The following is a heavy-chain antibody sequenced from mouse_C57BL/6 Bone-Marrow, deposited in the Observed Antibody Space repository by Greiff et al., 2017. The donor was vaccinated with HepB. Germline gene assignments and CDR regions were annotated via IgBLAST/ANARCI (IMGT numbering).Heavy chain of an antibody. CDR3: ARALWPLYAMVY. CDR1: GYTFTSYW. J-gene: IGHJ4*01. V-gene: IGHV1-69*01. Sequence: QVQLQQPGAELVMPGASVKLSCKASGYTFTSYWMHWVKQRPGQGLEWIGEIDPSDSYTNYNQKFKGKSTLTVDKSSSTAYMQLSSLTSEDSAVYYCARALWPLYAMVYWGQGTSVTVSS. CDR2: IDPSDSYT. D-gene: IGHD1-1*02.